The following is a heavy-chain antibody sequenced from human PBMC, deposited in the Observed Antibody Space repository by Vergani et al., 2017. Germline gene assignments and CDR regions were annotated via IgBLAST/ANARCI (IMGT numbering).Heavy chain of an antibody. CDR1: GGSISSSSYY. Sequence: QLQLQESGPGLVKPSETLSLTCTVSGGSISSSSYYWGWIRQPPGKGLEWIGSIYYSGSTYYNPSLKSRVTISVDTSKNQFSLKLSSVTAADTAVYYCARDRGIAAPFDYWGQGTLVTVSS. D-gene: IGHD6-25*01. V-gene: IGHV4-39*07. CDR3: ARDRGIAAPFDY. CDR2: IYYSGST. J-gene: IGHJ4*02.